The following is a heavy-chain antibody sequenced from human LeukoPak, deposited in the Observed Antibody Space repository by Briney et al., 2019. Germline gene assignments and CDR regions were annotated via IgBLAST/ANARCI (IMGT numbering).Heavy chain of an antibody. CDR2: ISSSRSYI. V-gene: IGHV3-21*01. CDR1: GFTFSSYS. D-gene: IGHD2-8*01. Sequence: PGGSLRLFCAASGFTFSSYSMNWVRQAPGKGLEWVSSISSSRSYIYYADSVKGRFTISRDNAKNSLYLQMNSLRAEDTAVYYCARVFLRFYMDVWGKGTTVTVSS. CDR3: ARVFLRFYMDV. J-gene: IGHJ6*03.